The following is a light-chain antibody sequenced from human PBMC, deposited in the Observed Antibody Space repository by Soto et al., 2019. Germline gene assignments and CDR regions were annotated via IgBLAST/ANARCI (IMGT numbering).Light chain of an antibody. V-gene: IGLV2-14*02. J-gene: IGLJ1*01. CDR1: SSDLGSYNL. CDR3: FSFTTTSTQV. CDR2: DVN. Sequence: QSVLTQPASVSGSPGQSITISCTGTSSDLGSYNLVSWYQQHPGKAPKLMVYDVNRRPPGVPDRFFGSKSGNTASLTVSGLQVEDEAEYFCFSFTTTSTQVFGTGTKVTVL.